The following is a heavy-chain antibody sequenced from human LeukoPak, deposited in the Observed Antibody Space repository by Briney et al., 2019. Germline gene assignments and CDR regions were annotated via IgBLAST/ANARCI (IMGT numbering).Heavy chain of an antibody. D-gene: IGHD3-3*01. CDR2: IYTSGST. CDR1: GGSISTYY. J-gene: IGHJ4*02. Sequence: KPSETLSLTCTVSGGSISTYYWSWIRQPAGKGLEWIGRIYTSGSTNHNPSLKSRVTMSVDTSKNQFSLKLTSVTAADTAVYYCARRGGLTLFGVVVEYYFDYWGQGNLVTVSS. CDR3: ARRGGLTLFGVVVEYYFDY. V-gene: IGHV4-4*07.